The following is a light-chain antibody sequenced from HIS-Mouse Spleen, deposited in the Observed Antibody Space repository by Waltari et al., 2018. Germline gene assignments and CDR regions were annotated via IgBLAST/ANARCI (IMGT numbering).Light chain of an antibody. J-gene: IGKJ2*01. CDR3: QQYYRTPYT. CDR2: WAS. Sequence: DIVMTQSPDSLAVSLGERATINCKSRQSVLYSSNNMNYLAWYQQKLGLAPKLIIYWASTRESGVPDRFSGSGSGTDCTLTISCLQAEDVAVYYCQQYYRTPYTFGQGTKLEIK. CDR1: QSVLYSSNNMNY. V-gene: IGKV4-1*01.